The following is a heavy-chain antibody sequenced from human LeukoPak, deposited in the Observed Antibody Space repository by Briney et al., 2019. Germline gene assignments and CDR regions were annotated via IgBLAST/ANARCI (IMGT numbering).Heavy chain of an antibody. CDR1: GFTFSSYW. D-gene: IGHD3-9*01. J-gene: IGHJ4*02. Sequence: GGSLRLSCAASGFTFSSYWMHWVRQAPGKGLVWVSRINSDGSSTSYADSVKGRFTISRDNAKNTLYLQMNSLRAEDTAVYYCARERWYYDILTGYYMRYFDYWGQGTLVTVSS. V-gene: IGHV3-74*01. CDR3: ARERWYYDILTGYYMRYFDY. CDR2: INSDGSST.